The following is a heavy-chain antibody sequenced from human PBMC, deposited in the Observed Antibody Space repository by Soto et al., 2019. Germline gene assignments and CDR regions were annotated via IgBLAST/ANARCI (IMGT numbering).Heavy chain of an antibody. CDR1: GYTFTSSA. CDR2: IVVGSGNT. J-gene: IGHJ5*02. D-gene: IGHD3-9*01. V-gene: IGHV1-58*01. CDR3: AAVRQYYDILTGYYTDNWFDP. Sequence: SVKVSCKASGYTFTSSAVQWVRKARGQRLEWIGWIVVGSGNTNYAQKFQERVTITRDMSTSTAYMELSSLRSEDTAVYYCAAVRQYYDILTGYYTDNWFDPWGQGTLVTVSS.